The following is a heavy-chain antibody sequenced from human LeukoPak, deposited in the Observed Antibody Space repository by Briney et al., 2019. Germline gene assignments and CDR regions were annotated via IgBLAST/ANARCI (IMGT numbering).Heavy chain of an antibody. CDR3: ARALWQWLPHHFDY. CDR1: GFTFSSYA. CDR2: ISYDGSNK. D-gene: IGHD6-19*01. V-gene: IGHV3-30-3*01. J-gene: IGHJ4*02. Sequence: GGSLRLSCAASGFTFSSYAMHWVRQAPGKGLEWVAVISYDGSNKYYADSVKGRFTISRDNSKNTLYLQMNSLRAEDTAVYYCARALWQWLPHHFDYWGQGTLVTVSS.